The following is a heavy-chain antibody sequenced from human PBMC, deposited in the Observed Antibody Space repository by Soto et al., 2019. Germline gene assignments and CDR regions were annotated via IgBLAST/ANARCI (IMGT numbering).Heavy chain of an antibody. CDR1: GYTFTSYD. CDR2: MNPNSGNT. D-gene: IGHD5-12*01. Sequence: GASVKVSCKASGYTFTSYDINWVRQATGQGLEWMGWMNPNSGNTGYAQKFQGRVTMTRNTSISTAYMELSSLRSEDTAVYYCARRTRPERWLQLGGGYYFDYWGQGTLVTVSS. J-gene: IGHJ4*02. V-gene: IGHV1-8*01. CDR3: ARRTRPERWLQLGGGYYFDY.